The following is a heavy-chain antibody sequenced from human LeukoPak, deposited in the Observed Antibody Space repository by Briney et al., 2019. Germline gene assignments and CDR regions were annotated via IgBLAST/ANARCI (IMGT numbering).Heavy chain of an antibody. V-gene: IGHV4-61*02. CDR3: ARAALLYYYDSSGTGNAFDI. CDR2: IYTSGST. CDR1: GGSISSGSYY. J-gene: IGHJ3*02. D-gene: IGHD3-22*01. Sequence: PSETLSLTCTVSGGSISSGSYYWSWLRQPAGTGLEWIGRIYTSGSTNYNPSLKSRVTISVDTSKNQFSLKLSSVTAADTAVYYCARAALLYYYDSSGTGNAFDIWGQGTMVTVSS.